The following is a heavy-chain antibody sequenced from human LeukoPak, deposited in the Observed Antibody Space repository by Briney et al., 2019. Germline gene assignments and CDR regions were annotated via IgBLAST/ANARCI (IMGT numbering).Heavy chain of an antibody. CDR1: GGSISSSSYY. V-gene: IGHV4-39*07. J-gene: IGHJ5*02. CDR2: IYYSGST. D-gene: IGHD4-17*01. CDR3: XXSSLTTVTLNWFDP. Sequence: SETLSLTCTVSGGSISSSSYYWGWIRQPPGKGLEWIGSIYYSGSTYYNPSLKSRVTISVDTSKNQFSLKLSSVTAADTAVYYXXXSSLTTVTLNWFDPWGQGTLVTVSS.